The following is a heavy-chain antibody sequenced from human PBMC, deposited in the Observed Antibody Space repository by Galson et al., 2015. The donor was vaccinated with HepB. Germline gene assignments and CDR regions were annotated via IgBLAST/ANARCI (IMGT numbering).Heavy chain of an antibody. CDR1: GYTFTDFG. D-gene: IGHD1-26*01. V-gene: IGHV1-18*04. Sequence: SVKVSCKAFGYTFTDFGISWVRQAPGQGPEWMGWISAYNDNAKYAQSLQGRVTMTQDTSTSTAYMELRSLRSDDTAVYYCTRDLGGSPGVFFDYWGQGTPVTVSS. J-gene: IGHJ4*02. CDR3: TRDLGGSPGVFFDY. CDR2: ISAYNDNA.